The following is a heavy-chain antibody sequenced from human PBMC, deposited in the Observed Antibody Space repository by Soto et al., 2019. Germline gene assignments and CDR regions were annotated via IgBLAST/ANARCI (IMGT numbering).Heavy chain of an antibody. Sequence: AASVKGSCKAAGYTFTGYYMHWVRQAPGQRLEWMGWINPNSGGTNYAQKFQGWVTMTRDTSTSTAYMELSRLKSDDTAVYYCARGRRSRWYFDDLGQGTLVTVSS. V-gene: IGHV1-2*04. D-gene: IGHD2-2*01. J-gene: IGHJ4*02. CDR1: GYTFTGYY. CDR2: INPNSGGT. CDR3: ARGRRSRWYFDD.